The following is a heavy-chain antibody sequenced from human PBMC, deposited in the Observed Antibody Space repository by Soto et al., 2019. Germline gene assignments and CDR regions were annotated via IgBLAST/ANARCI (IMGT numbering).Heavy chain of an antibody. CDR1: GFTFSSYA. D-gene: IGHD3-10*01. CDR3: AKAPTNYGSGSYYYY. V-gene: IGHV3-23*01. Sequence: EVQLLESGGGLVQPGGSLRLSCAASGFTFSSYAMSWVRQAPGKGLEWVSAISGSGGSTYYADSVKGRFTISRDNSKNTLYLQMNSLRAEDTAVYYSAKAPTNYGSGSYYYYGGQGTLVTVSS. CDR2: ISGSGGST. J-gene: IGHJ4*02.